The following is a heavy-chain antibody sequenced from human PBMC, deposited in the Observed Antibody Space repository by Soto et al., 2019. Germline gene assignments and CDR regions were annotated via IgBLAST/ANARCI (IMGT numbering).Heavy chain of an antibody. CDR2: IYYSGST. CDR1: GGSISSYY. CDR3: ASNRLYYDILTGYSYYFDY. V-gene: IGHV4-59*01. Sequence: SETLSLTCTVSGGSISSYYWSWIRQPPGKGLEWIGYIYYSGSTNYNPSLKSRVTISVDTSKNQFSLKLSSVTAADTAVYYCASNRLYYDILTGYSYYFDYWGQGTLVTVSS. D-gene: IGHD3-9*01. J-gene: IGHJ4*02.